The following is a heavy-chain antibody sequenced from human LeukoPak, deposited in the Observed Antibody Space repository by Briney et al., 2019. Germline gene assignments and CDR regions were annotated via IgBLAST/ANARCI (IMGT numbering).Heavy chain of an antibody. Sequence: SETLSLTCAVYGGSFSGYYWSWIRKPPGKGLEWIGEINHSGSTNYNPSLKSRVTISVDTSKNQFSLKLSSVTAADTAAYYCARGVVKAVAGTGNQDYYYYGMDVWGQGTTVTVSS. V-gene: IGHV4-34*01. J-gene: IGHJ6*02. D-gene: IGHD6-19*01. CDR3: ARGVVKAVAGTGNQDYYYYGMDV. CDR1: GGSFSGYY. CDR2: INHSGST.